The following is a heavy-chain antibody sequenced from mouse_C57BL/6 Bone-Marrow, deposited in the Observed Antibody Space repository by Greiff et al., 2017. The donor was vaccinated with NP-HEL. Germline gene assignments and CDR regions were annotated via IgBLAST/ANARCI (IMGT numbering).Heavy chain of an antibody. J-gene: IGHJ3*01. CDR1: GFNINDDY. D-gene: IGHD1-1*01. CDR2: IDPENGDT. CDR3: TSSSPFAY. Sequence: EVQLQQSGAELVRPGASVKLSCTASGFNINDDYMHWVKQRPEQGLEWIGWIDPENGDTEYASKFQGKATITADTSSNTAYLQLSSLTSEDTAVYYCTSSSPFAYWGQGTLVTVSA. V-gene: IGHV14-4*01.